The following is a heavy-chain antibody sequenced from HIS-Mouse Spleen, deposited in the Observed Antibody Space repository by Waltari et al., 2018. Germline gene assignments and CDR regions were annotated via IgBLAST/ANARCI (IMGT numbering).Heavy chain of an antibody. CDR1: GFTFSSYA. J-gene: IGHJ4*02. D-gene: IGHD1-7*01. CDR3: LSVAIFSVANSYYFDY. Sequence: EVQLLESGGGLVQPGGSLRLSCAASGFTFSSYAMSWVRQAPGKGLGWVSAISGSGGSTYYADSLKGRFTISRDNSKNTLYLQMNSLRAEDTAVYYCLSVAIFSVANSYYFDYWGQGTLVTVSS. V-gene: IGHV3-23*01. CDR2: ISGSGGST.